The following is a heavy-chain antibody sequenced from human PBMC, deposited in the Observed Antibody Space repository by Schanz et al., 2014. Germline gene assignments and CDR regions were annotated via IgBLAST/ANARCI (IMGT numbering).Heavy chain of an antibody. CDR1: GFTFSSYS. J-gene: IGHJ3*02. CDR2: ISSGSSYA. CDR3: TRSYYDFSWGSYRFRAFDI. D-gene: IGHD3-16*02. Sequence: EVQLVESGGGLVKPGGSLRLSCAASGFTFSSYSMNWVRQAPGKGLEWVSDISSGSSYANYADSVKGRFTISRDNAKNSLYLQMNSLRAEDTAIYFCTRSYYDFSWGSYRFRAFDIWGQGTTVIVSS. V-gene: IGHV3-21*05.